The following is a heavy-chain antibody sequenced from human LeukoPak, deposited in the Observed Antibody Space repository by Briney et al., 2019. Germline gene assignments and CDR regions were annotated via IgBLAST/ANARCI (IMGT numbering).Heavy chain of an antibody. Sequence: SGESLKISCKASGYTFTNYWIGWVRQMPGKGLEWMGIMYPGDSDTRYSPSFQGQVTISADKSISTAYLQWSSLKASDTAMYYCAASTYGSGSYVGFDSWGQGTLVTVSS. CDR2: MYPGDSDT. CDR1: GYTFTNYW. J-gene: IGHJ4*02. D-gene: IGHD3-10*01. V-gene: IGHV5-51*01. CDR3: AASTYGSGSYVGFDS.